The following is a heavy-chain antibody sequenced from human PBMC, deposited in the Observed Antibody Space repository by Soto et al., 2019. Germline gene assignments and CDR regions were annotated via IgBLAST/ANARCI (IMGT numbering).Heavy chain of an antibody. CDR3: ARANLNYYDSSGYYNFPFDY. V-gene: IGHV1-69*13. Sequence: SVKVSCKASGGTFSSYAISWVRQAPGQGLEWMGGIIPIFGTANYAQKFQGRVTITADESTSTAYMELSSLRSEDTAVYYCARANLNYYDSSGYYNFPFDYWGQGTLVTFSS. J-gene: IGHJ4*02. D-gene: IGHD3-22*01. CDR2: IIPIFGTA. CDR1: GGTFSSYA.